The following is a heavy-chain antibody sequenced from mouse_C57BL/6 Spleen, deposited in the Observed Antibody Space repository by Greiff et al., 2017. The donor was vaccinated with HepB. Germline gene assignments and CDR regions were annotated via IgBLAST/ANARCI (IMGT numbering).Heavy chain of an antibody. D-gene: IGHD2-1*01. CDR1: GFTFSDYG. Sequence: EVKLMESGGGLVQPGGSLKLSCAASGFTFSDYGMAWVRQAPRKGPEWVAFISNLAYSIYYADTVTGRFTISRENAKNTLYLEMSSLRSEDTAMYYCARQDGNVSMDYWGQGTSVTVSS. J-gene: IGHJ4*01. CDR3: ARQDGNVSMDY. CDR2: ISNLAYSI. V-gene: IGHV5-15*01.